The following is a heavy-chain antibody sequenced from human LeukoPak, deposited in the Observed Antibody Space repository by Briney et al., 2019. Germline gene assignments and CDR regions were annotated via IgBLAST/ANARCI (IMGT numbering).Heavy chain of an antibody. D-gene: IGHD6-13*01. Sequence: GGSLRLSCAASGFTFSSSPMSWVRQAPGKGLDWVSSISADGPTYYADSVKGRFTISRDNSKNTLYLQMNSLRGEDTAVYYCAKVSQWGNSRWYEGDWGQEPLVTVSS. CDR2: ISADGPT. J-gene: IGHJ4*02. V-gene: IGHV3-23*01. CDR3: AKVSQWGNSRWYEGD. CDR1: GFTFSSSP.